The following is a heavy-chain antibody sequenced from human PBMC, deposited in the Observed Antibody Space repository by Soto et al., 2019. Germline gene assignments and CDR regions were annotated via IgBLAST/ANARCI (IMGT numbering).Heavy chain of an antibody. J-gene: IGHJ4*02. CDR2: IYHSGST. V-gene: IGHV4-30-2*01. CDR3: ARGPRVYGDYYFDY. D-gene: IGHD4-17*01. Sequence: PSETLSLTFAVPGCPIRRGGYSWGWVRPPPGKGLEWIGYIYHSGSTYYNPSLKSRVTISVDRSKNQFSLKLSSVTAADTAVYYCARGPRVYGDYYFDYWGQGTLVTVSS. CDR1: GCPIRRGGYS.